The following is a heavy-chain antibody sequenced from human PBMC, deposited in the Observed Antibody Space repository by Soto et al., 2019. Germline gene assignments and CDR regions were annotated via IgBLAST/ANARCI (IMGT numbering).Heavy chain of an antibody. J-gene: IGHJ4*02. V-gene: IGHV4-30-4*01. CDR2: IYYSGST. D-gene: IGHD5-12*01. CDR3: ARSSYESWLQLPVFDY. Sequence: SETLSLTCTVSGGSISSGDYYWSWIRQPPGKGLEWIGYIYYSGSTYYNPSLKSRVTISVDTSKNQFSLKLSSVTAADTAVDYCARSSYESWLQLPVFDYWGQGTLVTVSS. CDR1: GGSISSGDYY.